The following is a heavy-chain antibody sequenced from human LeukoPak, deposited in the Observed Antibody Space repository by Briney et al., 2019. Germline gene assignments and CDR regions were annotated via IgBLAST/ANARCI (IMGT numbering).Heavy chain of an antibody. Sequence: SVKVSCKASGYTFTSYGISWVRQAPGQGLEWMGRIIPIFGTANYAQKFQGRVTITTDESTSTAYMELSSLRSEDTAVYYCARSKNYYYGSGSESLDYWGQGTLVTVSS. CDR3: ARSKNYYYGSGSESLDY. CDR1: GYTFTSYG. CDR2: IIPIFGTA. J-gene: IGHJ4*02. V-gene: IGHV1-69*05. D-gene: IGHD3-10*01.